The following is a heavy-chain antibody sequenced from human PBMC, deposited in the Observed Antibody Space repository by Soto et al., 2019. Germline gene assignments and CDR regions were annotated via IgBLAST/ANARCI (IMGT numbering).Heavy chain of an antibody. Sequence: QVQLVESGGGVVQPGRSLRLSCAASGFTFSSYGMHWVRQAPGKGLEWVAVIWYDGSNKYYADSVKGRFTISRDNSKNPLYLQRNSLRAEDTAVYYCAREGYFDWSTYFDYWGQGTLVTVSS. CDR2: IWYDGSNK. J-gene: IGHJ4*02. V-gene: IGHV3-33*01. D-gene: IGHD3-9*01. CDR1: GFTFSSYG. CDR3: AREGYFDWSTYFDY.